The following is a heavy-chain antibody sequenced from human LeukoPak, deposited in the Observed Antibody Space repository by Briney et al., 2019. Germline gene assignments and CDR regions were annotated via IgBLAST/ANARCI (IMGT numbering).Heavy chain of an antibody. D-gene: IGHD1-26*01. V-gene: IGHV3-23*01. CDR1: GFAFSSYW. Sequence: GGSLRLSCAASGFAFSSYWLHWVRQAPGKGLEWVSAISGSGGSTYYADSVKGRFTISRDNSKNTLYLQMNSLRAEDTAVYYCAKYRGRVGATMAPFDYWGQGTLVTVSS. CDR2: ISGSGGST. CDR3: AKYRGRVGATMAPFDY. J-gene: IGHJ4*02.